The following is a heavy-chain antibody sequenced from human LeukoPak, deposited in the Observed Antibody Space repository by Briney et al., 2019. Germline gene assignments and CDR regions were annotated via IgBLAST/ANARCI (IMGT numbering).Heavy chain of an antibody. CDR1: GYTFTSYG. V-gene: IGHV1-18*01. D-gene: IGHD3-22*01. Sequence: ASVKVSCTASGYTFTSYGITWVRLAPGQGLEWMGWISAYNGNTNYAQMFQGRVIMSTDTSTNTAYMELRSLRADDTAMYYCARDPSYDSSGYPNWFDPWGQGTLVTVSS. CDR3: ARDPSYDSSGYPNWFDP. CDR2: ISAYNGNT. J-gene: IGHJ5*02.